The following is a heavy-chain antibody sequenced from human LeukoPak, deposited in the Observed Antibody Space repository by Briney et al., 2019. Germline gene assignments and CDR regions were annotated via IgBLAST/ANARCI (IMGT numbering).Heavy chain of an antibody. CDR2: IIPIFGTA. D-gene: IGHD1-26*01. CDR1: GGTFSSYA. V-gene: IGHV1-69*01. CDR3: ARALVGATHAFDI. Sequence: ASVKVSCKASGGTFSSYAIGWVRQAPGQGLEWMGGIIPIFGTANYAQKFQGRVTITADESTSTAYMELSSLRSEDTAVYYCARALVGATHAFDIWGQGTMVTVSS. J-gene: IGHJ3*02.